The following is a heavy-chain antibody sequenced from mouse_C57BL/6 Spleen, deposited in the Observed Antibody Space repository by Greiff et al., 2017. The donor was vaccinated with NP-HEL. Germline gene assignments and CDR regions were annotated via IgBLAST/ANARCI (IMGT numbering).Heavy chain of an antibody. CDR3: ARSSLLRYLYWYFGV. J-gene: IGHJ1*03. Sequence: EVKVVESGGGLVQPGGSLSLSCAASGFTFTDYYMSWVRQPPGKALEWLGFIRNKANGYTTEYSASVKGRFTISRDTSQSIIYLQMIALRAEDSATYYCARSSLLRYLYWYFGVWGTWTTVTVAS. V-gene: IGHV7-3*01. CDR2: IRNKANGYTT. D-gene: IGHD1-1*01. CDR1: GFTFTDYY.